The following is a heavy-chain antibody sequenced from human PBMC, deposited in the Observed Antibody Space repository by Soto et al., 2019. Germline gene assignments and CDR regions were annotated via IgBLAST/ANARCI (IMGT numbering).Heavy chain of an antibody. Sequence: SVKVSCKASGGTFSSYTISWVRQAPGQGLEWMGRIIPILGIANYAQKFQGRVTITADKSTSTAYMELSSLRSEDTAVYYCASLPAAITDYYGMDVWGQGTTVTVSS. J-gene: IGHJ6*02. CDR1: GGTFSSYT. CDR2: IIPILGIA. V-gene: IGHV1-69*02. CDR3: ASLPAAITDYYGMDV. D-gene: IGHD2-2*02.